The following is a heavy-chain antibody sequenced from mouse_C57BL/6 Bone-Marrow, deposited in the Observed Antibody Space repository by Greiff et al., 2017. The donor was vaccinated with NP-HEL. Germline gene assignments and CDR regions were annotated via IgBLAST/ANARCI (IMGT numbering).Heavy chain of an antibody. CDR1: GYSFTGYF. Sequence: VQLQQSGPELVKPGASVQISCKASGYSFTGYFMNWVMQSHGKSLEWIGRINPYNGDTFYNQKFKGKATLTVDKSSSTAHMELRSLTSEDSAVYYCARDYGSRDFDYWGQGTTLTVSS. D-gene: IGHD1-1*01. J-gene: IGHJ2*01. V-gene: IGHV1-20*01. CDR3: ARDYGSRDFDY. CDR2: INPYNGDT.